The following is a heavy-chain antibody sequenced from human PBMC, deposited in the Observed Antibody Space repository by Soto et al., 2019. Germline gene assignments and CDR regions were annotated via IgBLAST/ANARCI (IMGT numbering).Heavy chain of an antibody. CDR1: GFSLTTSGVG. J-gene: IGHJ4*02. D-gene: IGHD3-3*01. CDR3: AHRVLRTVFGLVTTTAIYFDF. Sequence: QITLNESGPTPVKPRQTLTLTCTFSGFSLTTSGVGVGWIRQSPGKAPEWLALIYWDDDKRYRPSLKSRLAITNDTSKNQVVLTMADLDPADTATYYCAHRVLRTVFGLVTTTAIYFDFWGQGTPVAVSS. CDR2: IYWDDDK. V-gene: IGHV2-5*02.